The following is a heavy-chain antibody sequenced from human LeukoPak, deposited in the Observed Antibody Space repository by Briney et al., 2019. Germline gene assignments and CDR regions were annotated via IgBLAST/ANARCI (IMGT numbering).Heavy chain of an antibody. J-gene: IGHJ4*02. CDR1: GFTFSSIA. D-gene: IGHD1-1*01. CDR2: IRSNGDTT. CDR3: AKGQELDDGVFDS. V-gene: IGHV3-23*01. Sequence: GGSLRLSCAASGFTFSSIAMTWVRQAPGKGLEWVSTIRSNGDTTYNADSVKGRFTISRDNFKNTLYLQLNSLRVEDTAIYYCAKGQELDDGVFDSWGQGTLVTVSS.